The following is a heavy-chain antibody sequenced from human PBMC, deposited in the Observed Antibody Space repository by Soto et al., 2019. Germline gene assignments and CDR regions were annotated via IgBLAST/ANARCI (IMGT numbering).Heavy chain of an antibody. CDR1: GFTFSGYA. CDR2: ISGGGDAT. D-gene: IGHD3-10*01. J-gene: IGHJ2*01. CDR3: ARKVSGSTGRPDLWYFDL. Sequence: EVQLLDSGGGLVQPGGSLRLSCAASGFTFSGYALTWVRQAPGKGLEWVSAISGGGDATFYADSVKGRFPISRDNSKNTRYLQMNTLRAEDTAVYYCARKVSGSTGRPDLWYFDLWGRGTLVTVSS. V-gene: IGHV3-23*01.